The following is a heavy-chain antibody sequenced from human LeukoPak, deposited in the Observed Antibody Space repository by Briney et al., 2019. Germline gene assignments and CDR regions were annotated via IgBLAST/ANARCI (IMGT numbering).Heavy chain of an antibody. D-gene: IGHD6-13*01. CDR3: ARSPGYSITNWFDP. Sequence: SVKVSCKASGGTFSSYAISWVRPAPGQGLEWMGGIVPIFGTANYAQKFQGRVTITADESTSTAYMELSSLRSEDTAVYYCARSPGYSITNWFDPWGQGTLVTVSS. CDR2: IVPIFGTA. J-gene: IGHJ5*02. V-gene: IGHV1-69*13. CDR1: GGTFSSYA.